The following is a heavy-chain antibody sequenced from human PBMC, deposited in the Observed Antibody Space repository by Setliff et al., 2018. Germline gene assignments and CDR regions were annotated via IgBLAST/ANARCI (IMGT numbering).Heavy chain of an antibody. J-gene: IGHJ3*02. D-gene: IGHD5-18*01. V-gene: IGHV4-59*11. Sequence: SETLSLTCNVSGVSLSGHYWTWIRQPPGKGLEWVGYISHRGSTNYSPSLKSRATLSVDTSKNQFSLKLTSVTAADTAVYFCSRGGRDSYGRGHAFDMWGQGTMVTVSS. CDR3: SRGGRDSYGRGHAFDM. CDR2: ISHRGST. CDR1: GVSLSGHY.